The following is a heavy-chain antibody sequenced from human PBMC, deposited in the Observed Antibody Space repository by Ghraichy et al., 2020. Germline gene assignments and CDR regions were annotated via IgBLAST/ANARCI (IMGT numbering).Heavy chain of an antibody. CDR2: TKQDGSEK. CDR3: ARGPTYDYLWGSPP. Sequence: GGSLRLSCAGSGFTFSYYWMSWVRWAPGKGLEWVANTKQDGSEKHYVDSVKGRFTISRDNAKNSLYLQMNSLRAEDTAVYYCARGPTYDYLWGSPPWGQGTLVTVSS. V-gene: IGHV3-7*03. CDR1: GFTFSYYW. J-gene: IGHJ5*02. D-gene: IGHD3-16*01.